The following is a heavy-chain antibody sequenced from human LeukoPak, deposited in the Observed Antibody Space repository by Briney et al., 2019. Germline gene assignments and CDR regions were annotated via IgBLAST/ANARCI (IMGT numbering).Heavy chain of an antibody. CDR2: FYPGDSDT. D-gene: IGHD2-15*01. CDR1: GYRFSSSW. CDR3: ARRPTDSPFDY. Sequence: GESLKISCQGSGYRFSSSWIGWVRQMPGKGLEWMGIFYPGDSDTRYSPSFHGQVTISADKSISTAYLQWSSLKASDSAMYYCARRPTDSPFDYWGQGTLVTVSS. J-gene: IGHJ4*02. V-gene: IGHV5-51*01.